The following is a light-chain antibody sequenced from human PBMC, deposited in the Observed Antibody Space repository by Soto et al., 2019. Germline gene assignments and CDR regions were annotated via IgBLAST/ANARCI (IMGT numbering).Light chain of an antibody. Sequence: EKVMTHSPATLSVSPVERATLSCRASQSVRSNLAWYQQNPGQPPRLLIYDASSRATGIPSRFSGSGSGTEFTLTISSLKSEDFAVYYCQQYDNWPRTFGQGTKVDIK. CDR3: QQYDNWPRT. CDR2: DAS. J-gene: IGKJ1*01. V-gene: IGKV3-15*01. CDR1: QSVRSN.